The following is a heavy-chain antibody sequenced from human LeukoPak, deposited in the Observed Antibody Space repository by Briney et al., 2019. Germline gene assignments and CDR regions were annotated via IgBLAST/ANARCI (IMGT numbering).Heavy chain of an antibody. D-gene: IGHD6-13*01. CDR1: GYTFISYG. Sequence: ASVKVSCKASGYTFISYGISWVRQAPGQRLEWMGWISAYNGNTNYAQKLQGRVTMTTDTSTSTAYMELRSLRSDDTAVYYCARDTSRSSSWYYVDYWGQGTLVTVSS. V-gene: IGHV1-18*01. CDR3: ARDTSRSSSWYYVDY. CDR2: ISAYNGNT. J-gene: IGHJ4*02.